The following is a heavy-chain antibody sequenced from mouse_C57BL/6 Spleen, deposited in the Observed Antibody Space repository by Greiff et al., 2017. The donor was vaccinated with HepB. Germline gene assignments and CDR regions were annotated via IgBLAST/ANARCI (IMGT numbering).Heavy chain of an antibody. CDR3: ARRNCGLGMDY. D-gene: IGHD3-1*01. V-gene: IGHV1-82*01. CDR1: GYAFSSSW. J-gene: IGHJ4*01. Sequence: VQLQQSGPELVKPGASVKISCKASGYAFSSSWMNWVKQRPGKGLEWIGRIYPGDGDTNYNGKFKGKATLTADKSSSTAYMQLSSLTSEDSAVYFCARRNCGLGMDYWGQGTSVTVSS. CDR2: IYPGDGDT.